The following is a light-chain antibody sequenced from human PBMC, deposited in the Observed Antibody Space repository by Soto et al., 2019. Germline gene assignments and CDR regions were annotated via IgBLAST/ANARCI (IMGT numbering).Light chain of an antibody. CDR3: QQYNTWPPIT. Sequence: MTQSPSTLSVSQGERATLSFRASQSISSNLAWYQQKPGQAPRLLIYGASTRATGLPARFSGSGSGTDFTLTIRSLQSEDFAVYYCQQYNTWPPITCGQGTRREIK. CDR2: GAS. V-gene: IGKV3-15*01. J-gene: IGKJ5*01. CDR1: QSISSN.